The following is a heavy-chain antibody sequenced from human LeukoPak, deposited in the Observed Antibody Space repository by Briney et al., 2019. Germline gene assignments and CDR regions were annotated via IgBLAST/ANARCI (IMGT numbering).Heavy chain of an antibody. CDR1: NYSISSGYY. Sequence: KPSETLSLTCTVSNYSISSGYYWGWIRQPPGKGLEWIGSIDYSGSTYYNPSLKSRVTISVDTSKNQFSLKLSSVTAADTAVYYCARRITGTTSDSFDYWGQGTLVTVSS. J-gene: IGHJ4*02. CDR3: ARRITGTTSDSFDY. V-gene: IGHV4-38-2*02. CDR2: IDYSGST. D-gene: IGHD1-20*01.